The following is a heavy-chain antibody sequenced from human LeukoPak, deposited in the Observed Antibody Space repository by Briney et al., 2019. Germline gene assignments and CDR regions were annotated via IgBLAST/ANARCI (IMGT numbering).Heavy chain of an antibody. J-gene: IGHJ4*02. V-gene: IGHV1-18*04. CDR2: ISAYNGNT. D-gene: IGHD6-13*01. CDR1: GYTFTSYG. CDR3: ARGPSSIAAADYYFDY. Sequence: ASVKISCKASGYTFTSYGISWVRQAPGQGLEWMGWISAYNGNTNYAQKLQGRVTMTTDTSTSTAYMELRSLRSDDTAVYYCARGPSSIAAADYYFDYWGQGTLVTVSS.